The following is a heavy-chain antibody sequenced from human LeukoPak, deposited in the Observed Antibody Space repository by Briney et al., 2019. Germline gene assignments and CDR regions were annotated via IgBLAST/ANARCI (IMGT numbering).Heavy chain of an antibody. V-gene: IGHV3-66*01. CDR3: AKGYDYVWGSYRLYYYYGMDV. Sequence: GGSLRLSCAASGFTVSSNSMSWVRQAPGKGLEWVSVMYSGGSTFYADSVKGRFTISRDNSKNTLYLQMNSLRAEDTAVYYCAKGYDYVWGSYRLYYYYGMDVWGQGTTVTVSS. J-gene: IGHJ6*02. D-gene: IGHD3-16*02. CDR1: GFTVSSNS. CDR2: MYSGGST.